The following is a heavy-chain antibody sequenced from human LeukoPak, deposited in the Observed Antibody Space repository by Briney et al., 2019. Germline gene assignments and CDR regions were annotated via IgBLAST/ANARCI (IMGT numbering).Heavy chain of an antibody. CDR1: GFTFSDYY. D-gene: IGHD4-23*01. Sequence: GGSLRLTCAASGFTFSDYYMSWIRQAPGKGLERVSYISSSGSTIYYADSVKGRFTISRDNAKNSLYLQMSSLRAEDTAVYYCAGDLLGGGKAAFDIWGQGTMVTVSS. V-gene: IGHV3-11*04. CDR2: ISSSGSTI. J-gene: IGHJ3*02. CDR3: AGDLLGGGKAAFDI.